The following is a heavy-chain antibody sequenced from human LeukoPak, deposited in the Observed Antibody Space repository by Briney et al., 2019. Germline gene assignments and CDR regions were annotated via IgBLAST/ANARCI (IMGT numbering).Heavy chain of an antibody. J-gene: IGHJ5*02. CDR2: IYYSGST. V-gene: IGHV4-39*01. D-gene: IGHD1-1*01. CDR1: GGSISSSTYS. CDR3: ARHQRLRSGVTNWFDP. Sequence: SETLSLTCTVSGGSISSSTYSWGWIRQPPGKGLEWIGSIYYSGSTYYNPSLKSRVTISVDTSKNQFSLKLSSVTAADTAVYYCARHQRLRSGVTNWFDPWGQGTLVTVSS.